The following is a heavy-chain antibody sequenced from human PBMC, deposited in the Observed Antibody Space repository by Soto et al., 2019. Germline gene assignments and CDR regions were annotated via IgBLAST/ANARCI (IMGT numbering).Heavy chain of an antibody. CDR3: ARVLGVLTAIHP. V-gene: IGHV3-11*05. J-gene: IGHJ5*02. CDR2: ISSSSSYT. D-gene: IGHD3-10*01. CDR1: GFTFSAYY. Sequence: QVQLVESGGGLVQPGGSLRLSCAASGFTFSAYYMSWIRQAPGKGLEWVSYISSSSSYTNYADSVKGRFTLSRNNAKNSLYLQMSRLRAWHTAGYLCARVLGVLTAIHPWGQGTPVTV.